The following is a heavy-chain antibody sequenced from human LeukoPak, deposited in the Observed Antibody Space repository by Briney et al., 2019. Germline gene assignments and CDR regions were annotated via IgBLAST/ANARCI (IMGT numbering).Heavy chain of an antibody. CDR1: GGSISSSSYY. V-gene: IGHV4-39*07. J-gene: IGHJ5*02. CDR3: AREPLGYCSGGSCYRYNWFDP. CDR2: IYYSGST. D-gene: IGHD2-15*01. Sequence: SETLSLTCTVSGGSISSSSYYWGWTRQPPGKGLEWIGSIYYSGSTYYNPSLKSRVTISVDTSKNQFSLKLSSVTAADTAVYYCAREPLGYCSGGSCYRYNWFDPWGQGTLVTVSS.